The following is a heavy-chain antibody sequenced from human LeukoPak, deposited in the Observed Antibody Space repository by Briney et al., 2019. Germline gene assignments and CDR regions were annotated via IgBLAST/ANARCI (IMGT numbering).Heavy chain of an antibody. D-gene: IGHD2-21*02. CDR3: ARDTGYCGGDCYGSAEYFQH. Sequence: GGSLRLSCAASGFTFSSYSMNWVRQAPGKGLEWVSSISSSSSYIYYADSVKGRFTISRDNGKNSLYLQMNSLRAEDTAVYYCARDTGYCGGDCYGSAEYFQHWGQGTLVTVSS. CDR1: GFTFSSYS. V-gene: IGHV3-21*01. J-gene: IGHJ1*01. CDR2: ISSSSSYI.